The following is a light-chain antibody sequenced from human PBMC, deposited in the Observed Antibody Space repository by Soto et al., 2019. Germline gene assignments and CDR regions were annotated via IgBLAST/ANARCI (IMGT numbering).Light chain of an antibody. V-gene: IGKV3-15*01. J-gene: IGKJ1*01. CDR3: QQYGERPRT. CDR1: QYIGSA. CDR2: DAS. Sequence: EVVLTQSPATLSFSPGDRATLSCRASQYIGSAVAWYHQRSGQAPRLLIFDASIRVPTTPARFSGSVSGTEFTLTISSLESEDFAVYFCQQYGERPRTFGQGSKVEIX.